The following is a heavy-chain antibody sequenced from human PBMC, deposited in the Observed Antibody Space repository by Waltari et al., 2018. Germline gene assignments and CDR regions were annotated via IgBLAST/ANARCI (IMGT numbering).Heavy chain of an antibody. D-gene: IGHD6-19*01. Sequence: QVQLQESGPGLVKPSETLSLTCAVSGYSISSGYYWGWIRQPPGKGLEWIGSSYQSGSTYYNPSLKSRVTISVDTSKNQFSLKLSSVTAADTAVYYCRVGMAVADYWGQGTLVTVSS. CDR1: GYSISSGYY. J-gene: IGHJ4*02. V-gene: IGHV4-38-2*01. CDR2: SYQSGST. CDR3: RVGMAVADY.